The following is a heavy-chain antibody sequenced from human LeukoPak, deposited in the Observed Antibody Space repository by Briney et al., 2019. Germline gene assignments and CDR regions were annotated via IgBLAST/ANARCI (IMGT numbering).Heavy chain of an antibody. CDR3: ASDSLPLDSSFGY. CDR2: ISAYNGNT. V-gene: IGHV1-18*01. Sequence: ASVKVSCKASGYTFTSYGISWVRQAPGQGLEWMGWISAYNGNTNYEQKLQGRVTMTTDTSTTTAYMELRSLTSADTAVYYCASDSLPLDSSFGYWGQGTPVTVSS. D-gene: IGHD3-22*01. CDR1: GYTFTSYG. J-gene: IGHJ4*02.